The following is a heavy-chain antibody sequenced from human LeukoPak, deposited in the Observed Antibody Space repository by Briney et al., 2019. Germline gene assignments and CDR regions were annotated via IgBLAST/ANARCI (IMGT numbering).Heavy chain of an antibody. CDR3: AKERVRFGELFN. J-gene: IGHJ4*02. CDR2: INNSGGST. CDR1: GFTFSNYA. D-gene: IGHD3-10*01. V-gene: IGHV3-23*01. Sequence: GGSLRLSCAASGFTFSNYAMSWVRQAPGKGLEWVSDINNSGGSTYYADSVKGRFTISRDNSKNTLYLQMNSLRAEDTAVYYCAKERVRFGELFNWGQGALVTVSS.